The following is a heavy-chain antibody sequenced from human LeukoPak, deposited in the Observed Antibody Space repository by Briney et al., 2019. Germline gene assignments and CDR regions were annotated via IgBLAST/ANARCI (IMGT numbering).Heavy chain of an antibody. CDR3: ARVNYDILTGQGYYFDY. J-gene: IGHJ4*02. CDR1: GGSISSGGYS. Sequence: SQTLSLTCAVSGGSISSGGYSWSWIRQPPGKGLEWIGYIYHSGSTYYNPSLKSRVTISVDRSKNQFSLKLSSVIAADTAVYYCARVNYDILTGQGYYFDYWGQGTLVTVSS. V-gene: IGHV4-30-2*01. D-gene: IGHD3-9*01. CDR2: IYHSGST.